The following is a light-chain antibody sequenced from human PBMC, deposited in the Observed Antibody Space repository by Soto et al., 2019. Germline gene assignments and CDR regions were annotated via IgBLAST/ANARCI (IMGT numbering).Light chain of an antibody. V-gene: IGKV3-15*01. CDR3: QHHRDWTSCT. CDR1: QSVRGSK. J-gene: IGKJ1*01. Sequence: EISLAQSPATLSVWPGGRVTLSCRASQSVRGSKVAWYQQHPGAAPTLLIFGASTRATGIPTRFSGGGSGTEFPLTLSSPQPEPFAVYSYQHHRDWTSCTFGQGTKVDIK. CDR2: GAS.